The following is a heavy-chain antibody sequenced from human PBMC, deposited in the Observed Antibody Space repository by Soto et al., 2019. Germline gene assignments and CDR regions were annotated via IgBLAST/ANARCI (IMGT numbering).Heavy chain of an antibody. Sequence: GASVKVSCKASGGTFSSYAISWVRQAPGQGLEWMGGIIPIFGTANYAQEFQGRVTITADESTSTAYMELSSLRSEDTAVYYCARDGHYYGSGSYYPYNWFDPWGQGTLVTVSS. CDR3: ARDGHYYGSGSYYPYNWFDP. D-gene: IGHD3-10*01. CDR2: IIPIFGTA. V-gene: IGHV1-69*13. J-gene: IGHJ5*02. CDR1: GGTFSSYA.